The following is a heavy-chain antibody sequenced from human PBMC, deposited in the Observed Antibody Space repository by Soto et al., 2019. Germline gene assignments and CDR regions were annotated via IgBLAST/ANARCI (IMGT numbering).Heavy chain of an antibody. CDR3: VTDLLQIPI. V-gene: IGHV3-15*01. CDR2: IKSKFDGETI. J-gene: IGHJ4*02. D-gene: IGHD3-10*01. CDR1: GINFSRAW. Sequence: PGGSLRLSCAASGINFSRAWMSWVRQAPGKGLEWVGRIKSKFDGETIDYAAPVKGRFTISRDDSKNTLFLQMNSLKTEDTAFYYCVTDLLQIPIWGQGTLVTVSS.